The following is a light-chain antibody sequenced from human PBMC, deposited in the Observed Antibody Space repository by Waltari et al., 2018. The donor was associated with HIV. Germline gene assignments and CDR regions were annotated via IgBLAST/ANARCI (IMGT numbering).Light chain of an antibody. CDR1: QTISSY. Sequence: DIQMTQSPSSLSASVGDRVTITCRASQTISSYLNWYQQKPGKAPMLLIYGASTLHSGVPSRCSGSGSETDFTLTISSLQPEDFATYYCQQSYSTPRTFGQGTKLEIK. CDR3: QQSYSTPRT. J-gene: IGKJ2*01. V-gene: IGKV1-39*01. CDR2: GAS.